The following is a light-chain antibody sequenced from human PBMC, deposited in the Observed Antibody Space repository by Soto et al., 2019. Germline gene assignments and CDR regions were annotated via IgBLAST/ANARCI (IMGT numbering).Light chain of an antibody. Sequence: QSVLTQPPSASGTPGQRVTISCSGSSSNIGSNYVYCYQQLPGTAPKHLIYRNNQRPSGVPDRFSGSKSGTSASLAISGRRSEDDADYYCAAWDDSLSGVVFGGGTKLTVL. CDR1: SSNIGSNY. V-gene: IGLV1-47*01. CDR3: AAWDDSLSGVV. J-gene: IGLJ2*01. CDR2: RNN.